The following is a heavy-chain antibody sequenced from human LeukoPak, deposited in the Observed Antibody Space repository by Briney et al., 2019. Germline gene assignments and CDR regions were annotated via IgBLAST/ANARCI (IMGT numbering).Heavy chain of an antibody. D-gene: IGHD5-18*01. Sequence: GRSLRLSCAASGFTFSSYGMHWVRQAPGKGLEWVAVISYDGSNKYYADSVKGRFTISRDNSKNTLYLQMNSLRAEDTAVYYCAKPDVDTAMVCDYWGQGTLVTVSS. CDR3: AKPDVDTAMVCDY. CDR1: GFTFSSYG. CDR2: ISYDGSNK. J-gene: IGHJ4*02. V-gene: IGHV3-30*18.